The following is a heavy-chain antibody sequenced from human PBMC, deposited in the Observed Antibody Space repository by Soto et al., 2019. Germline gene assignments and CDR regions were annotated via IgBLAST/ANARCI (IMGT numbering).Heavy chain of an antibody. CDR1: GFTFSSYA. D-gene: IGHD2-15*01. CDR3: AKDLICSGGYCSGEFDC. CDR2: IGGSGTST. J-gene: IGHJ4*02. V-gene: IGHV3-23*01. Sequence: GGSLRLSCAASGFTFSSYAMSWVRQAPGKGLEWVSAIGGSGTSTYYTDSVKGRFTISRDNSKNTLYLQMNSLRAEDTAVYYCAKDLICSGGYCSGEFDCWGQGTLVTVSS.